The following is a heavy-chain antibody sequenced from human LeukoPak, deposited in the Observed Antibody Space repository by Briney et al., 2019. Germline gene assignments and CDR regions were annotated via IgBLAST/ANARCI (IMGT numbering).Heavy chain of an antibody. Sequence: GESLKTSCKGSGYSFSNYWIGWVRQMPGKGLEWMGIIYPGDSDTRYSPSFQGHVTISADNSISTAYLQWSSLKASDTAMYYCATYSGVWDLLNWGQGTLVAVSS. V-gene: IGHV5-51*01. CDR2: IYPGDSDT. CDR1: GYSFSNYW. J-gene: IGHJ4*02. CDR3: ATYSGVWDLLN. D-gene: IGHD1-26*01.